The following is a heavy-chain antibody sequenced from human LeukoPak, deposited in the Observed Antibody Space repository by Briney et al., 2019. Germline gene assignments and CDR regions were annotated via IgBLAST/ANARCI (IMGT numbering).Heavy chain of an antibody. Sequence: PSETLSLTCTVSGGSIGSYYWSWIRQPPGKGLEWIGYIYYSGSTNYNPSLKSRVTISVDTSKNQFSLKLSSVTAADTAVYYCARGLYSSSWPFDYWGQGTLVTVSS. D-gene: IGHD6-13*01. V-gene: IGHV4-59*01. CDR2: IYYSGST. CDR1: GGSIGSYY. CDR3: ARGLYSSSWPFDY. J-gene: IGHJ4*02.